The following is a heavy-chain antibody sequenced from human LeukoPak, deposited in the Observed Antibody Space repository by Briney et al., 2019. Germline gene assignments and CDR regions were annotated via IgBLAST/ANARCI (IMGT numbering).Heavy chain of an antibody. CDR1: GGFISSYY. CDR2: IYYSGST. CDR3: ARGSPRADY. J-gene: IGHJ4*02. V-gene: IGHV4-59*01. Sequence: PSETLSLTCTVSGGFISSYYWSWIRQPPGKGLEWIGYIYYSGSTNYNPSLKSRVTISVDTSKNQFSLKLTSVTAADTAVYYCARGSPRADYWGQGTLVTVSS.